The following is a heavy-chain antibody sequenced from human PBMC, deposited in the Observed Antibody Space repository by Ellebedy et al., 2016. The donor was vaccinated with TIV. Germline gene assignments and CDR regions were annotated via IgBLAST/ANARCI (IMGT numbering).Heavy chain of an antibody. D-gene: IGHD2-2*01. CDR3: ARGNNMRRAFDI. J-gene: IGHJ3*02. CDR1: GGSISRGGYS. Sequence: MPSETLSLTCTVSGGSISRGGYSWSWIRQPPGKGLEWIGYIYIGGTTSYNPSLQSRVTISVNRSKNQFSLNLSSGTAADTAVYYCARGNNMRRAFDIWGQGAMVTVSS. V-gene: IGHV4-30-2*01. CDR2: IYIGGTT.